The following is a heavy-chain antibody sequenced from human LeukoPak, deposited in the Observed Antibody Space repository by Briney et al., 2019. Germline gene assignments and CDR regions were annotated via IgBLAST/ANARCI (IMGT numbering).Heavy chain of an antibody. CDR1: GFTFAAYS. CDR2: ITNSGNSK. D-gene: IGHD3-22*01. J-gene: IGHJ4*02. CDR3: ARIRSSGYLTFDY. V-gene: IGHV3-48*01. Sequence: PGGSLRLSCAASGFTFAAYSMNWVRQAPGKGLEWVSYITNSGNSKSYADSVKGRFTISRDNTKNSLYLQMNGLRAEDTAVYYCARIRSSGYLTFDYWGQGILVTVSS.